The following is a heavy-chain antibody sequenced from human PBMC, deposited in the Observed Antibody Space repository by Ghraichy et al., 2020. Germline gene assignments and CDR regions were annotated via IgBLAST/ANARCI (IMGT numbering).Heavy chain of an antibody. CDR2: IIPLLDVA. CDR3: ARDRLNYFDSRGDSLEI. CDR1: GGTFTNNA. V-gene: IGHV1-69*04. Sequence: SVKVSCKASGGTFTNNAVNWVRQAPGQGLEWMGRIIPLLDVANYAQKFQGGITITADRSTKTTYLEMNSLRFDDTAVYYCARDRLNYFDSRGDSLEIWGQGTKVTVSS. D-gene: IGHD3-9*01. J-gene: IGHJ3*02.